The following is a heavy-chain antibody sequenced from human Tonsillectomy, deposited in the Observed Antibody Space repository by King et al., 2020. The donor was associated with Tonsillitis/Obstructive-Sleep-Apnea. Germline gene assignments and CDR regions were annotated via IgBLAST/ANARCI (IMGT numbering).Heavy chain of an antibody. CDR3: ARNVWLFVPSVMVFYYHVLDF. D-gene: IGHD2-2*01. J-gene: IGHJ6*02. V-gene: IGHV4-39*07. CDR1: GGSISSSSYH. CDR2: IHHSGSS. Sequence: QLQESGPGLVKPSETLSLTCTVSGGSISSSSYHWGWIRQPPGKGLEWIGSIHHSGSSFHNPSLKSRVTMSMDTSKNQFSLNLTSVTAADTAVYFCARNVWLFVPSVMVFYYHVLDFWGQGTSVTVSS.